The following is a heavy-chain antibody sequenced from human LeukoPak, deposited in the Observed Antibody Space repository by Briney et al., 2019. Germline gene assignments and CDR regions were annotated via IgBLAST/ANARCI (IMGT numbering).Heavy chain of an antibody. D-gene: IGHD3/OR15-3a*01. Sequence: PGGSLRLSCAASGFTVSSNYMSWVRQAPGKGLERVSVIYSGGSTYYADTVKGRFTISRDNSKNTLYLQMNSLRAEDTAVYYCVDGLYYYYGMDVWGQGTTVTVSS. CDR2: IYSGGST. CDR1: GFTVSSNY. CDR3: VDGLYYYYGMDV. V-gene: IGHV3-66*01. J-gene: IGHJ6*02.